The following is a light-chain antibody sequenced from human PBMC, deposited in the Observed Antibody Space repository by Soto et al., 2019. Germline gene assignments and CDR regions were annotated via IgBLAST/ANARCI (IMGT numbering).Light chain of an antibody. Sequence: EIVMRQSPATLSVSPGERATLSCRASQSVSSNLAWYQQKPGQAPRLLIYGASTRATGIPARFSGSGSGTDFSLTISSLEPEDVAVYYCQQRSQWPPMTFGQGTRLEIK. CDR2: GAS. CDR3: QQRSQWPPMT. J-gene: IGKJ5*01. V-gene: IGKV3-15*01. CDR1: QSVSSN.